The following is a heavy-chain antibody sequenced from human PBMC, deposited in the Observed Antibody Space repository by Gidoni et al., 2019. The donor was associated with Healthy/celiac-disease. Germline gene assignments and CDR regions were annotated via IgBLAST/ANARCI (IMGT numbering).Heavy chain of an antibody. Sequence: GLVKPSETLSLTCTVSGGSISSSSYYWGWIRQPPGKGLEWIGSIYYSGSTYYNPSLKSRVTISVDTSKNQFSLKLSSVTAADTAVYYCARRGGYYDSSGTPVRWFDPWGQGTLVTVSS. J-gene: IGHJ5*02. D-gene: IGHD3-22*01. CDR3: ARRGGYYDSSGTPVRWFDP. CDR2: IYYSGST. CDR1: GGSISSSSYY. V-gene: IGHV4-39*01.